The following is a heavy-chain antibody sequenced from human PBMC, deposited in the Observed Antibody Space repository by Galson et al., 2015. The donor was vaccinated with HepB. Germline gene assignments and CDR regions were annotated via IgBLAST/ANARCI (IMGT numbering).Heavy chain of an antibody. CDR3: ARGKPTDTAMVTFYYYYGMDV. J-gene: IGHJ6*02. Sequence: SVKVSCKASGGTFSSYAISWVRQAPGQGLEWMGGIIPIFGTANYAQKFQGRVTITADESTSTAYMELSSLRSEDTAVYYCARGKPTDTAMVTFYYYYGMDVWGQGTTVTVSS. CDR2: IIPIFGTA. V-gene: IGHV1-69*13. D-gene: IGHD5-18*01. CDR1: GGTFSSYA.